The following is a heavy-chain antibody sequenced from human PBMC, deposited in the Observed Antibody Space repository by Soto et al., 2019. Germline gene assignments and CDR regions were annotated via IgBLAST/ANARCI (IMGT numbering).Heavy chain of an antibody. CDR2: IRSKANAYAT. J-gene: IGHJ4*02. CDR1: GFPFSGSG. V-gene: IGHV3-73*01. D-gene: IGHD3-22*01. CDR3: TRNNYDGSASPGDY. Sequence: PGGSLRLSCAASGFPFSGSGMHWVRQASGKGLEWVGRIRSKANAYATAYCASVKGRFTISRDESKNMAYLQMNSLKIEDTAVYFCTRNNYDGSASPGDYWGQGALVTVSS.